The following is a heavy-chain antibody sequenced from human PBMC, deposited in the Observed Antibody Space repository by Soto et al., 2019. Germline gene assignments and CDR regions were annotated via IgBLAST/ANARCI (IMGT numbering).Heavy chain of an antibody. Sequence: SETLSLTCTVSGGSIYRSGYYWGWIRQPPGRGLEWIGNIDYNGVTYSNPSLKSRVAISRDTSKNQFSLKLTSVTAADTALYYCGRVLVGATGHTDSDSWGPGTLVTVSS. CDR1: GGSIYRSGYY. J-gene: IGHJ4*02. CDR2: IDYNGVT. D-gene: IGHD2-15*01. V-gene: IGHV4-39*01. CDR3: GRVLVGATGHTDSDS.